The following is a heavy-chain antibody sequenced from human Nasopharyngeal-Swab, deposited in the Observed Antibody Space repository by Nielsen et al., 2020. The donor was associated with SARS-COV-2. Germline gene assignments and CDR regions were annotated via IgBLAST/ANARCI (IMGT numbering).Heavy chain of an antibody. CDR1: GYSFTSNW. CDR2: IYPGDSDT. V-gene: IGHV5-51*01. CDR3: AKPPTVGAAIDY. J-gene: IGHJ4*02. D-gene: IGHD1-26*01. Sequence: GGSLKISCKGSGYSFTSNWIGWVRQMPGKGLEWMGIIYPGDSDTRYSPPFQGQVTISADKSISTAYLQWPSLKASDTAMYYCAKPPTVGAAIDYWGQGTLVIVSS.